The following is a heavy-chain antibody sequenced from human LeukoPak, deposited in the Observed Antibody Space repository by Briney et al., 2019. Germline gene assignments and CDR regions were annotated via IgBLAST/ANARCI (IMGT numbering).Heavy chain of an antibody. J-gene: IGHJ4*02. V-gene: IGHV1-58*01. CDR3: AAVAYGSGSYYGSFDY. CDR2: IVVGSGNT. Sequence: GTSVKVSCKASGFTFTSSAVQWVRQARGQRLEWIGWIVVGSGNTNYAQKFQGRVTITRDMSTSTAYMELSSLRSEDTAVYYCAAVAYGSGSYYGSFDYWGQETLVTVSS. D-gene: IGHD3-10*01. CDR1: GFTFTSSA.